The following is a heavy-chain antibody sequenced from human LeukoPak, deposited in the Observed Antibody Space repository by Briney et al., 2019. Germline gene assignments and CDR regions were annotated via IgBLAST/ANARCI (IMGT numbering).Heavy chain of an antibody. CDR1: GYTFTGYY. CDR3: ARALYGSGSYRNGEYYFDY. V-gene: IGHV1-18*04. J-gene: IGHJ4*02. CDR2: ISAYSGNT. D-gene: IGHD3-10*01. Sequence: ASVKVSCKASGYTFTGYYMHWVRQAPGQGLEWMGWISAYSGNTNYAQKFQGRVTMTTDTATNTAYMELRSLRSDDTAVYYCARALYGSGSYRNGEYYFDYWGQGTLVTVSS.